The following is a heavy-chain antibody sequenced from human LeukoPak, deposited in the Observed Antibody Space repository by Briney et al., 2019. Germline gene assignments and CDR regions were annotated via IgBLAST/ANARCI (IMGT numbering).Heavy chain of an antibody. CDR2: INPNSGGT. D-gene: IGHD6-13*01. V-gene: IGHV1-2*02. Sequence: ASVKVSCKASGYXFTGYYMHWVRQAPGQGLEWMGWINPNSGGTNYAQKFQGRVTMTRDTSISTAYMELSRLRSDDTAVYYCARDRILEQQLVLRDYYYGMDVWGQGTTVTVSS. CDR3: ARDRILEQQLVLRDYYYGMDV. J-gene: IGHJ6*02. CDR1: GYXFTGYY.